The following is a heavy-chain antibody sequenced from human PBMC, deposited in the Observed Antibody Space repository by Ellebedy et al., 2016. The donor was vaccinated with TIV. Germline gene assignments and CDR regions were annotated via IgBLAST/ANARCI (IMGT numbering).Heavy chain of an antibody. CDR1: GFTFSTYA. CDR3: ARDPVGVGPAFDV. J-gene: IGHJ3*01. CDR2: ISSNGGST. Sequence: PGGSLRLSCSASGFTFSTYAMHWVRQAPGKGLEYVSAISSNGGSTFYADTVKGRFTISRDNSKNTLYLQMSSLRAEDTAIYYCARDPVGVGPAFDVWGQGTMVTVSS. V-gene: IGHV3-64*04. D-gene: IGHD4-23*01.